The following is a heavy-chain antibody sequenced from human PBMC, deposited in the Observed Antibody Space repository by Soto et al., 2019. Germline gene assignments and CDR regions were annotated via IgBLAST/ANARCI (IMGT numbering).Heavy chain of an antibody. D-gene: IGHD2-15*01. J-gene: IGHJ3*02. CDR1: GYNFTSYW. V-gene: IGHV5-10-1*01. CDR2: IDPSDSYT. CDR3: ASTIMVVAAHDAFDI. Sequence: GESLKISCKGSGYNFTSYWISWVRQMPGKGLEWMGRIDPSDSYTNYSPSFQGQVTISADKSISTAYLQWSSLKASDTAMYYCASTIMVVAAHDAFDIWGQGTMVTVSS.